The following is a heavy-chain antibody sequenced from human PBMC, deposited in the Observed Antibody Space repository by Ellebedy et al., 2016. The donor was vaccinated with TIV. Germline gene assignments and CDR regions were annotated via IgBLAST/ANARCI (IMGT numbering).Heavy chain of an antibody. CDR1: GFTFSSYA. Sequence: GESLKISXAASGFTFSSYAMSWVRQAPGKGLEWVSAISGSGGSTYYADSVKGRFTISRDNSKNTLYLQMNSLRAEDTAVYYCARSPAVIGGYYYYYGMDVWGQGTTVTVSS. J-gene: IGHJ6*02. V-gene: IGHV3-23*01. CDR3: ARSPAVIGGYYYYYGMDV. D-gene: IGHD1-26*01. CDR2: ISGSGGST.